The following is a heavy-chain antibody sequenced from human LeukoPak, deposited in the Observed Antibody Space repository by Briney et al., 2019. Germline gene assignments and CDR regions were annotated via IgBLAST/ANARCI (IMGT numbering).Heavy chain of an antibody. D-gene: IGHD3-22*01. Sequence: KPSETLSLTCAVYGESFSGYYWSWIRQPPGKGLEWIGSIYYSGSTYYNPSLKSRVTISVDTSKNQFSLKLSSVTAADTAVYYCARLEDSSGPHDYWGQGTLVTVSS. V-gene: IGHV4-34*01. CDR3: ARLEDSSGPHDY. J-gene: IGHJ4*02. CDR2: IYYSGST. CDR1: GESFSGYY.